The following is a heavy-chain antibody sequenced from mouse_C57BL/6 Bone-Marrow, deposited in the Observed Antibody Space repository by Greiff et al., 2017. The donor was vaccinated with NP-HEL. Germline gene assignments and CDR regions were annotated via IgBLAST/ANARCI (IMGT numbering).Heavy chain of an antibody. J-gene: IGHJ4*01. Sequence: EVQVVESEGGLVQPGSSMKLSCTASGFTFSDYSMAWVRQVPEKGLEWVANINYDGSSTYYLDSLKSRFIISRDNAKNILYLQMSSLKSEDTATXYCAREGGLRRRTYAMDYWGQGTSVTVSS. CDR3: AREGGLRRRTYAMDY. V-gene: IGHV5-16*01. CDR1: GFTFSDYS. CDR2: INYDGSST. D-gene: IGHD2-4*01.